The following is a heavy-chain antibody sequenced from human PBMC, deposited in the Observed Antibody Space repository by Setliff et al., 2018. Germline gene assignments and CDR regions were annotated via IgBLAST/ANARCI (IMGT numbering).Heavy chain of an antibody. D-gene: IGHD2-2*01. CDR3: SRLVRYCTTTSCQRLSGDEY. V-gene: IGHV1-18*01. CDR1: GYTFSNYG. Sequence: ASVKVSCKASGYTFSNYGVTWVRQAPGQGLEWMGWISPHTGNTFYAPQFQGRVIMTTDTSTNTAYMELRSLTSDDTAVYYCSRLVRYCTTTSCQRLSGDEYWGQGTVVTVSS. CDR2: ISPHTGNT. J-gene: IGHJ4*02.